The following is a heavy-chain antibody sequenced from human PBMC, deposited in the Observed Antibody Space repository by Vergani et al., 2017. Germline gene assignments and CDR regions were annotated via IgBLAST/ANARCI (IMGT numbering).Heavy chain of an antibody. CDR2: INPSGGST. CDR3: AKDAGYDFWSGYPPYYFDY. J-gene: IGHJ4*02. Sequence: QVQLVQSGAEVKKPGASVKVSCKASGYTFTSYYMHWVRQAPGQGLEWMGIINPSGGSTSYAQKFQGRVTMTRDTSTSTVYMELSSLRSEDTAVYYCAKDAGYDFWSGYPPYYFDYWGQGTLVTVSS. V-gene: IGHV1-46*01. CDR1: GYTFTSYY. D-gene: IGHD3-3*01.